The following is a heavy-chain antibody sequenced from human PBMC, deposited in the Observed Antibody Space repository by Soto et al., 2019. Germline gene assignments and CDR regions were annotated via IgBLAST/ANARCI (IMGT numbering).Heavy chain of an antibody. CDR2: LYPSDAHT. D-gene: IGHD2-15*01. CDR3: ARRDSHFDY. Sequence: GECLKISCQGSGSSVTSYCISCVRQMPWKGLEWMGMLYPSDAHTNYSPSFQGHVTISADKSISTAYLEWSSLKTSDTAMDYCARRDSHFDYWGRGTLVTVSS. J-gene: IGHJ4*02. CDR1: GSSVTSYC. V-gene: IGHV5-10-1*01.